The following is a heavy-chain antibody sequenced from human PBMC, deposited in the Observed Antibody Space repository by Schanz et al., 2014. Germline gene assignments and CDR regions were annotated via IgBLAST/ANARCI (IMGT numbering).Heavy chain of an antibody. CDR2: MSYDGSIK. J-gene: IGHJ4*02. CDR1: GFTFSSYG. CDR3: AKLSSSGRLAGYFDY. V-gene: IGHV3-30*18. Sequence: QVQLVESGGGVVQPGRSLRLSCAASGFTFSSYGMHWVRQAPGKGLEWVAAMSYDGSIKYYGDSVKGRFTISRDNSKNTLYLHMNTLRSEDTAVYYCAKLSSSGRLAGYFDYWGQGALVTVSA. D-gene: IGHD6-19*01.